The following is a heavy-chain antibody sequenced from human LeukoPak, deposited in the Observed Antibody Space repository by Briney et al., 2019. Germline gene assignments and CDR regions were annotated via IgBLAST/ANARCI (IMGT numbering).Heavy chain of an antibody. CDR2: ISYSGST. CDR3: ARFYYDSRGYWYYFDY. D-gene: IGHD3-22*01. V-gene: IGHV4-59*08. J-gene: IGHJ4*02. CDR1: GGSITSDY. Sequence: PPETLSLTCTVSGGSITSDYWSWIRQPPGKGLEWIGYISYSGSTSYDPSLKSRVTISGDSSKRQFSLKLSSVTAADTAVYYCARFYYDSRGYWYYFDYWGQGTLVTVSS.